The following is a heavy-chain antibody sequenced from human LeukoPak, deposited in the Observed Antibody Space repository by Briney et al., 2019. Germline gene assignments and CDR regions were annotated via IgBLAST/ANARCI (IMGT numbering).Heavy chain of an antibody. CDR1: GYSFFAYW. Sequence: GESLKISCRGSGYSFFAYWIAWVRQMPAKGLEYMGIIYPDDSRARYSPSFQGQVTISVDMSISTAYLQWSSLKASDTAIYFCARFSGPTFAHNRFDPWGQGTLVTVPS. CDR2: IYPDDSRA. J-gene: IGHJ5*02. CDR3: ARFSGPTFAHNRFDP. V-gene: IGHV5-51*01. D-gene: IGHD2/OR15-2a*01.